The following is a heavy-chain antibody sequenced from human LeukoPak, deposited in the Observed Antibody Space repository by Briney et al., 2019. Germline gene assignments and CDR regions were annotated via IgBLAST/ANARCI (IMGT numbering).Heavy chain of an antibody. CDR3: ATYWELLGNLAFDY. D-gene: IGHD1-26*01. CDR1: GYTFTDYY. V-gene: IGHV1-69-2*01. J-gene: IGHJ4*02. CDR2: VDPEDGET. Sequence: ASVKVSCKVSGYTFTDYYMHWVQQAPGRGLAWMGLVDPEDGETIYAEKFQGRVTITADTSTDTAYMELSSLRSEDTAVYYCATYWELLGNLAFDYWGQGTLVTVSS.